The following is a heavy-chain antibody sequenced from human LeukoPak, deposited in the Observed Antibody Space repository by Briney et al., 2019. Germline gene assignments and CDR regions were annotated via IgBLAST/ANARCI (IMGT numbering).Heavy chain of an antibody. D-gene: IGHD5-24*01. CDR3: AREVSRDGYMEGFDY. J-gene: IGHJ4*02. Sequence: SVKGRFTISRDNSKNTLYLQMNSLRAEDTAVYYCAREVSRDGYMEGFDYWGQGTLVTASS. V-gene: IGHV3-30*01.